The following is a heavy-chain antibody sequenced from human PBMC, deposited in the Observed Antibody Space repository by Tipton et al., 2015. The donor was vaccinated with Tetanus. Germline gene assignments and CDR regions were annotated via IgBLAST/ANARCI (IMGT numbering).Heavy chain of an antibody. V-gene: IGHV3-7*03. CDR1: GFTFNTYN. CDR3: GKQNGGRWVVDH. J-gene: IGHJ4*02. Sequence: SGFTFNTYNMTWVRQAPGKGLEWVANIKQDGTDYRYVDSVKGRFTISRDNAKNSLYLQMNSLSADDTAVYYCGKQNGGRWVVDHWGQGTLVTVSS. CDR2: IKQDGTDY. D-gene: IGHD4-23*01.